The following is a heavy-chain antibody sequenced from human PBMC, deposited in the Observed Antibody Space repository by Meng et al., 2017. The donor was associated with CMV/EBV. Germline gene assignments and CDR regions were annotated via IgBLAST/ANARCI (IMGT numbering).Heavy chain of an antibody. CDR2: INPNSGGT. CDR1: GYTFTGYY. V-gene: IGHV1-2*02. CDR3: ASSNYGLHYYGMDV. J-gene: IGHJ6*02. Sequence: GGSLRLSCAASGYTFTGYYMHWVRQAPGQGLEWMGWINPNSGGTNYAQKFQGRVTMTRDTSISTAYMELSRLRSDDTAVYYCASSNYGLHYYGMDVWGQGTTVTVSS. D-gene: IGHD4-17*01.